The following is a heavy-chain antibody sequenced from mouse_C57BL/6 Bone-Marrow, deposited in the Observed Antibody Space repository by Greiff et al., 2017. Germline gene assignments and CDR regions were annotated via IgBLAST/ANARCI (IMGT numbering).Heavy chain of an antibody. CDR3: ARHGLYAMDY. Sequence: EVQLVESGGGLVKPGGSLKLSCAASGFTFSSYAMSWVRQTPEKRLEWVATISDGGSYTYYPDNVKGRFTISSDNAKNNLYLQMSHLKSEDTAMYYCARHGLYAMDYWGQGTSVTVSS. J-gene: IGHJ4*01. D-gene: IGHD1-2*01. CDR1: GFTFSSYA. CDR2: ISDGGSYT. V-gene: IGHV5-4*01.